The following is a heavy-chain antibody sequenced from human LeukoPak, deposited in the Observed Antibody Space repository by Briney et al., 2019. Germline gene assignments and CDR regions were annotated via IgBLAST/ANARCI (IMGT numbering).Heavy chain of an antibody. CDR2: ISWNSGSI. CDR1: GFTFDDYA. D-gene: IGHD1-26*01. Sequence: PGGSLRLSCAASGFTFDDYAMHWVRQAPGKGLEWVSGISWNSGSIGYADSVKGRFTISRDNAKNSLYLQMNSLRAEDTALYYCARGGAHGMDVWGQGTTVTVSS. CDR3: ARGGAHGMDV. V-gene: IGHV3-9*01. J-gene: IGHJ6*02.